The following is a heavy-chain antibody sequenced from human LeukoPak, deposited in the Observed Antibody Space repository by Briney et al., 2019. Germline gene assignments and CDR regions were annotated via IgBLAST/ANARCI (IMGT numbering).Heavy chain of an antibody. CDR2: ISGSGGST. V-gene: IGHV3-23*01. CDR1: GFTFSNAW. CDR3: AKGQSLIDY. J-gene: IGHJ4*02. Sequence: GGSLRLSCAASGFTFSNAWMSWVRQAPGKGLEWVSAISGSGGSTYYADSVKGRFTISRDNSKNTLYLQMNSLRAEDTAVYYCAKGQSLIDYWGQGTLVTVSS.